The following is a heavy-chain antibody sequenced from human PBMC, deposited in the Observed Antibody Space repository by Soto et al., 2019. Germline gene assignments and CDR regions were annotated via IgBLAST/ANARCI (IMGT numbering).Heavy chain of an antibody. CDR1: GYTFTSYD. D-gene: IGHD3-10*01. J-gene: IGHJ6*03. Sequence: ASVKVSCKASGYTFTSYDINWVRQATGQGLEWMGWMNPNSGNTGYAQKFQGRVTMTRNTSISTAYMELSSLRSEDTAVYYCARGGVTMVRGVYSPYYMDVWGKGTPVTVSS. CDR2: MNPNSGNT. V-gene: IGHV1-8*01. CDR3: ARGGVTMVRGVYSPYYMDV.